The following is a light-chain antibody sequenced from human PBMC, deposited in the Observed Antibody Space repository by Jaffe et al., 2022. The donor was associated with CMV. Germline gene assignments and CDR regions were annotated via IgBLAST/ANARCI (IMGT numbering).Light chain of an antibody. CDR1: QSVSIN. Sequence: EIVMTQSPATLSVSPGESVTLSCRASQSVSINLAWYQHKPGQAPRRLIYGASTRVTGIPARFSGSGSGTEFTLTINSLQSEDFAVYYCQQYNQWPSWTFGQGTKVEIK. J-gene: IGKJ1*01. V-gene: IGKV3-15*01. CDR3: QQYNQWPSWT. CDR2: GAS.